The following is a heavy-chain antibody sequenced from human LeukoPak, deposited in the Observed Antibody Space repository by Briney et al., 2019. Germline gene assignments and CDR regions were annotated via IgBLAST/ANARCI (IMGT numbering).Heavy chain of an antibody. D-gene: IGHD3-3*01. Sequence: GGSLRLSCAASGFTFSSCWMSWVRQAPGKGLEWVANIKQDGSEKYYVDSVKGRFTISRDNAKNSLYLQMNSLRAEDTAVYYCARDSDSITIFGVVVPEGMDVWGQGTTVTVSS. CDR2: IKQDGSEK. CDR3: ARDSDSITIFGVVVPEGMDV. CDR1: GFTFSSCW. J-gene: IGHJ6*02. V-gene: IGHV3-7*03.